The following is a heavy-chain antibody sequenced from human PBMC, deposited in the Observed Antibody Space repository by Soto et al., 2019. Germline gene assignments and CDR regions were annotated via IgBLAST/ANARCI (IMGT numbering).Heavy chain of an antibody. J-gene: IGHJ4*02. CDR2: INHSEST. D-gene: IGHD6-6*01. V-gene: IGHV4-34*01. CDR3: ARGRARGSSSPSDY. CDR1: GGSFSGYY. Sequence: QVQLQQWGAGLLKPSETLSLTCAVYGGSFSGYYWSWIRQPPGKGLEWIGEINHSESTNYNPSLKSRVTISVDTSKNQFSLKLSSVTAADTAVYYCARGRARGSSSPSDYWGQGTLVTVSS.